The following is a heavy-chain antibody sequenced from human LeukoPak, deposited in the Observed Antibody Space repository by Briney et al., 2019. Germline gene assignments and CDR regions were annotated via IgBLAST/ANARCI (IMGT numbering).Heavy chain of an antibody. CDR1: GGSISSDY. V-gene: IGHV4-59*08. D-gene: IGHD3-10*01. J-gene: IGHJ5*02. CDR3: ATRGS. CDR2: IYNSGSN. Sequence: PSETLSLTCTVSGGSISSDYWQWIRQPPGKGLEWIGYIYNSGSNNCNPSLKSRVTISVDTSKNQFSLKLTSVTAADTAVYYCATRGSWGQGTLVTVSS.